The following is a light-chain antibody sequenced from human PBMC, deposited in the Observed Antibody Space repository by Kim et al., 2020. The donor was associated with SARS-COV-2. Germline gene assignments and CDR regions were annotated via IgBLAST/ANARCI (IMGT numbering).Light chain of an antibody. CDR2: HDS. Sequence: GSTGPQDSIPGYGDKLGDKYACWYQQKPGQYLVLVIYHDSARPSGIPERLSGSNSGNTATLTISGTQAMDEADSYCQAWDSSTVVFGGGTQLTFL. CDR1: KLGDKY. V-gene: IGLV3-1*01. J-gene: IGLJ2*01. CDR3: QAWDSSTVV.